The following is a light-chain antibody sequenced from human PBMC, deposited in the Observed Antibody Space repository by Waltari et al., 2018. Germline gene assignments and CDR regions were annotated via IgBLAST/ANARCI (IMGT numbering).Light chain of an antibody. CDR1: SSDVVGYDY. Sequence: QSALTQPPSASGSPRQSVTISCTGTSSDVVGYDYVSWHPQHPGQAPKLMIFEVSQRPPGVPDRFSGSKSGNTASLTVSGLQAEDEADYYCSSYAFSSNWVFGGGTKLTVL. J-gene: IGLJ3*02. CDR3: SSYAFSSNWV. CDR2: EVS. V-gene: IGLV2-8*01.